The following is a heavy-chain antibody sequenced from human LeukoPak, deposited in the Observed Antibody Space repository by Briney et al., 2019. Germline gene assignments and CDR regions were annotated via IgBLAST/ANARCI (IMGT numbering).Heavy chain of an antibody. CDR1: GYTFTGYY. CDR3: AREGGYSSSWYSNSYYYYGMDV. V-gene: IGHV1-2*04. J-gene: IGHJ6*02. CDR2: INPNSGGT. Sequence: ASVKVSCKASGYTFTGYYMHWVRQAPGQGLEWMGWINPNSGGTNYAQKFQGWVTMTRDTSISTAYRELSRLRSDDTAVYYCAREGGYSSSWYSNSYYYYGMDVWGQGTTVTVSS. D-gene: IGHD6-13*01.